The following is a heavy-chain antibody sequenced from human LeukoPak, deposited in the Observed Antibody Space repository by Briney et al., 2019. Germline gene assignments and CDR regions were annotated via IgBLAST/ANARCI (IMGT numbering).Heavy chain of an antibody. CDR2: IGPDGDA. J-gene: IGHJ3*01. V-gene: IGHV3-13*01. CDR1: GFTFSSHD. CDR3: VRVGRDYGDYRHDAFDV. D-gene: IGHD4-17*01. Sequence: GGSLRLSCAASGFTFSSHDMHWVRQVMGEGLEWVAGIGPDGDAYYAASVKGRFTVSRENAHNSLFLQMTNLRVGDTAVYYCVRVGRDYGDYRHDAFDVWGQGTAVAVSS.